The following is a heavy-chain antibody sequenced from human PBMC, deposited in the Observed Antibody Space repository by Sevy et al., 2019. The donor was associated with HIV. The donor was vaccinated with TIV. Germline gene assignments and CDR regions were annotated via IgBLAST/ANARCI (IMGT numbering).Heavy chain of an antibody. CDR3: ARGKHVSDYYGSFDY. V-gene: IGHV3-53*01. CDR2: IWLTGAT. J-gene: IGHJ4*02. Sequence: GGSLRLSCTVSGFTVSGNFISWVRQAPGKGLEWVSVIWLTGATYYADSVKGRFTISRDNSKNTVYLDMNSLRAEDTAVYYCARGKHVSDYYGSFDYWGQGTLVTVSS. D-gene: IGHD3-3*01. CDR1: GFTVSGNF.